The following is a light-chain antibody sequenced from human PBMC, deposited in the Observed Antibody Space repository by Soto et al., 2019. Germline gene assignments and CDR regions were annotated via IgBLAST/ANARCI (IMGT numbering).Light chain of an antibody. CDR1: QSVSSD. Sequence: ETVMTQSPATVSVSPGERATFSCRASQSVSSDLAWYQQRPGQVPRLLIYGASTRATGIPARFSGSGSGTEFTLSISSLQSGDYAVYHCQQYNSWPHTFGQGTKVDIK. J-gene: IGKJ2*01. CDR2: GAS. V-gene: IGKV3-15*01. CDR3: QQYNSWPHT.